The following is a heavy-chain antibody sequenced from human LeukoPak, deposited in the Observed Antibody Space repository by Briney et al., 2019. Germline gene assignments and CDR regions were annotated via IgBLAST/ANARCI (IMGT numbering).Heavy chain of an antibody. CDR1: GGSISSYY. CDR3: ARDLNGYGDYYFDY. CDR2: IYYSGST. D-gene: IGHD4-17*01. J-gene: IGHJ4*02. Sequence: PETLSLTCTVSGGSISSYYWSWIRQPPGKGLEWIGYIYYSGSTNYNPSLKSRVTISVDTSKNQFSLKLSSVTAADTAVYYCARDLNGYGDYYFDYWGQGTLVTVSS. V-gene: IGHV4-59*01.